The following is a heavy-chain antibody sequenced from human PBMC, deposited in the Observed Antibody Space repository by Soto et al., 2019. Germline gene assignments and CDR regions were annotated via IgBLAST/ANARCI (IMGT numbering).Heavy chain of an antibody. V-gene: IGHV3-23*01. Sequence: GGSLRLSCAASGFTFSSYAMSWVRQAPGKGLEWVSYITGGGGATYLADSVKGRFTISRDNSKNTLYLQMNSLSADDTAVYYCAKAGGEATVYNFYYGMDVCGEGTTVTVS. CDR3: AKAGGEATVYNFYYGMDV. D-gene: IGHD4-17*01. J-gene: IGHJ6*02. CDR2: ITGGGGAT. CDR1: GFTFSSYA.